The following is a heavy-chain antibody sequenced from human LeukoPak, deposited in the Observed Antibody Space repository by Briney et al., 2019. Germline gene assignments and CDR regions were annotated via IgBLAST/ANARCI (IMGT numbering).Heavy chain of an antibody. J-gene: IGHJ4*02. D-gene: IGHD2-15*01. V-gene: IGHV4-38-2*02. CDR3: AREGYCSGGSCYSEIDY. Sequence: PSKTLSLTCAVSGYSISSGYYWGWIRQPPGKGLEWIGSIYHSGSTYYNPSLKSRVTISVDTSKNQFSLKLSSVTAADTAVYYCAREGYCSGGSCYSEIDYWGQGTLVTVSS. CDR1: GYSISSGYY. CDR2: IYHSGST.